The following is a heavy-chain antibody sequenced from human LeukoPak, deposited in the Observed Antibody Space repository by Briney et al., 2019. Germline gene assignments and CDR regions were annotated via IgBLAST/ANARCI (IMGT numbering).Heavy chain of an antibody. V-gene: IGHV3-21*01. J-gene: IGHJ4*02. Sequence: PGGSLRLSCAGSGFTFSSYSMNWVRQAPGKGLEWVSSISSSSSYIYYADSVKGRFTISRDNSKNTLYLQMNSLRAEDTAVYYCAKFLNPLRYLAWGYFDYWGQGTLVTVSS. D-gene: IGHD3-9*01. CDR2: ISSSSSYI. CDR3: AKFLNPLRYLAWGYFDY. CDR1: GFTFSSYS.